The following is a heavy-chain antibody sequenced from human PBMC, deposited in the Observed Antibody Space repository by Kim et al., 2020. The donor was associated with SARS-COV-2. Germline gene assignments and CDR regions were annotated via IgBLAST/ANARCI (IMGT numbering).Heavy chain of an antibody. D-gene: IGHD5-12*01. V-gene: IGHV1-69*06. J-gene: IGHJ4*02. Sequence: TANYAQKFRGRATITADKSTATAYMELSSLTSDDTAVYFCARGGYDWRLDYWGQGTLVTVSS. CDR2: TA. CDR3: ARGGYDWRLDY.